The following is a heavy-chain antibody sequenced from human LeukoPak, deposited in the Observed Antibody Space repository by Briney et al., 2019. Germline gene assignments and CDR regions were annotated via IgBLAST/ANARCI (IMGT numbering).Heavy chain of an antibody. CDR3: ARSLVREFRYFDF. J-gene: IGHJ4*02. CDR1: GGSTSTSGYY. CDR2: IYYGGST. Sequence: PSQTLSLTCTVSGGSTSTSGYYCSWIRHHPGKGLEWIGHIYYGGSTYYNPTLKSRVTISVDTSKSQFSLKLSSVTAADTAVYYCARSLVREFRYFDFWGQGTLVTVSS. V-gene: IGHV4-31*03. D-gene: IGHD3-10*01.